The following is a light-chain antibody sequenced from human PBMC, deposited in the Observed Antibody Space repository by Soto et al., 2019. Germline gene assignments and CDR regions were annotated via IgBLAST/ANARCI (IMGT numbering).Light chain of an antibody. CDR2: GAS. CDR1: QPIASN. Sequence: EILMTQSPATVSVSPGGRATLSCRASQPIASNVAWYQQRPGQPPRLLILGASTRASDVPDGFTGSGSGTQFTLTIASLHSEDFAVYFCQQYNNWPYTFGQGTKVDIK. V-gene: IGKV3-15*01. J-gene: IGKJ2*01. CDR3: QQYNNWPYT.